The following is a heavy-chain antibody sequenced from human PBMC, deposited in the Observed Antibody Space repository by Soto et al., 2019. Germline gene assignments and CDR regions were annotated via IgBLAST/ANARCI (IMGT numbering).Heavy chain of an antibody. V-gene: IGHV3-53*01. Sequence: PVGSLRVSCAVSGFSDSDNYMSWVRQAPGKGLEWVSVIYRGDATHYADSVKGRFTISRDNSKNTVYLQMNSLRAEDTAVYYCARDRSDSSRADSFDIWGQGTMVTVS. CDR2: IYRGDAT. J-gene: IGHJ3*02. D-gene: IGHD6-25*01. CDR3: ARDRSDSSRADSFDI. CDR1: GFSDSDNY.